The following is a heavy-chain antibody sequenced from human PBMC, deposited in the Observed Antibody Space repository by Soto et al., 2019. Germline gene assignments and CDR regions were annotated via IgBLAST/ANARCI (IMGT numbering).Heavy chain of an antibody. CDR1: GGSFSGYY. CDR2: INHSGST. CDR3: ARGRRDYIWGSYRPGGYFDY. V-gene: IGHV4-34*01. Sequence: SETLSLTCAVYGGSFSGYYWSWIRQPPGKGLEWIGEINHSGSTNYNPSLKSRVTISVDTSKNQFSLKLSSVTAADTAVYYCARGRRDYIWGSYRPGGYFDYWGQGTLVTVSS. J-gene: IGHJ4*02. D-gene: IGHD3-16*02.